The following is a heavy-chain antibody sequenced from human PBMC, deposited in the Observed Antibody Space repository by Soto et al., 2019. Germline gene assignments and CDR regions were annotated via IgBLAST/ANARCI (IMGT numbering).Heavy chain of an antibody. CDR2: ISSNSACI. CDR3: TRDASRDSSARGWFDP. D-gene: IGHD6-13*01. J-gene: IGHJ5*02. CDR1: GFTFRSFT. V-gene: IGHV3-21*01. Sequence: GGSLRLSCPASGFTFRSFTMNWVRQAPGKGLEWVSTISSNSACIYYTDALRGRFTISRDNAKNSLHLQMNSLRAEDTAVYYCTRDASRDSSARGWFDPWGPGTLVTVSS.